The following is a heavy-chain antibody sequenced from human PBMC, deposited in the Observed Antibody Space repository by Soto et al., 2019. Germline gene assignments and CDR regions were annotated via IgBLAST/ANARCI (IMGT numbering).Heavy chain of an antibody. CDR1: GFRFSNDG. CDR2: ITKTGRST. V-gene: IGHV3-23*01. J-gene: IGHJ3*02. D-gene: IGHD3-3*01. CDR3: TKFAEAYDFAFDK. Sequence: GGSLRLSCATSGFRFSNDGMNWVRPAPGKGLDWVSGITKTGRSTFIANSVRGRFTISRDNYKNIMYLQMNSLRVDDTAIYYCTKFAEAYDFAFDKWGQGTMVTVSS.